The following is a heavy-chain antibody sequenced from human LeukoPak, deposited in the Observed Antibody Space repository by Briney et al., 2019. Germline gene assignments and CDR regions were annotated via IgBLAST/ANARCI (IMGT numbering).Heavy chain of an antibody. CDR3: ARGWDGDYVGRWFDP. CDR1: GGSFSGYY. V-gene: IGHV4-59*01. J-gene: IGHJ5*02. Sequence: SETLSLTCAVYGGSFSGYYWSWIRQPPGKGLEWIGYIYYSGSTNYNPSLKSRVTISVDTSKNQFSLKLSSVTAADTAVYYCARGWDGDYVGRWFDPWGQGTLVTVSS. D-gene: IGHD4-17*01. CDR2: IYYSGST.